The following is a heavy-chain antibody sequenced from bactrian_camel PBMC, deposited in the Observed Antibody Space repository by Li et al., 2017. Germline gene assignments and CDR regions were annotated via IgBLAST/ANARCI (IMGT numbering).Heavy chain of an antibody. CDR1: EYTYSPTA. CDR2: IYTGSSST. Sequence: QLVESGGGPVQAGDSLKLTCIASEYTYSPTAIAWFRLAPGKEREGVATIYTGSSSTNYADSVKGRFTISQDNAKNTVYLQMNSLKPEDTAMYYCAAGARCTWEPRWYNYWGQGTQVTVS. CDR3: AAGARCTWEPRWYNY. V-gene: IGHV3S40*01. J-gene: IGHJ4*01. D-gene: IGHD1*01.